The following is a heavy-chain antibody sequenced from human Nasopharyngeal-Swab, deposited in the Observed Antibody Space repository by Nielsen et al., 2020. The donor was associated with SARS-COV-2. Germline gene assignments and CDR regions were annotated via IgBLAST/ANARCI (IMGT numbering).Heavy chain of an antibody. D-gene: IGHD1-14*01. J-gene: IGHJ6*02. V-gene: IGHV3-74*01. CDR1: GFNFSTQW. CDR2: MNPGGSGT. Sequence: GGSLRLSCAASGFNFSTQWMDWVRKAPGKGLVWVSQMNPGGSGTGYPDSVKGRFTISRDNAKNTLYLQMNGLRVDDTAVYYCARGGFRYGLDVWGQGTTVTVSS. CDR3: ARGGFRYGLDV.